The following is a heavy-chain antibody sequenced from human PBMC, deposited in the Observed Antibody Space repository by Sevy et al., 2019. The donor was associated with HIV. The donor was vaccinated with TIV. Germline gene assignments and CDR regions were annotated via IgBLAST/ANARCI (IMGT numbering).Heavy chain of an antibody. CDR2: INHSGST. V-gene: IGHV4-34*01. CDR1: GGSFSGYY. J-gene: IGHJ5*02. D-gene: IGHD2-2*01. Sequence: SETLSLTCAVHGGSFSGYYWSWIRQPPGKGLEWIGEINHSGSTNYNPSLKSRVTISVDTSKKQFSMKLSSVTAADTALYYCARSPPVVVVPGAPSWFDPWGQGTMVTVSS. CDR3: ARSPPVVVVPGAPSWFDP.